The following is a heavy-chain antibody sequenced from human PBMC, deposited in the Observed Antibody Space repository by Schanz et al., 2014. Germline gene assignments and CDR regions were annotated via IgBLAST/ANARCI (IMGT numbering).Heavy chain of an antibody. CDR3: TRDRGALITHNDALDL. D-gene: IGHD3-16*01. CDR2: TSTDGTKT. CDR1: GFTFRGHA. Sequence: QVQLVESGGGVVQPGTSLRLSCAASGFTFRGHAMHWVRQAPGQGLEKVAVTSTDGTKTYYAASVRGRFTISRDNSKNTVYLQMNSLRSEDKDVYYCTRDRGALITHNDALDLWGQGTMVSVSS. J-gene: IGHJ3*01. V-gene: IGHV3-30*04.